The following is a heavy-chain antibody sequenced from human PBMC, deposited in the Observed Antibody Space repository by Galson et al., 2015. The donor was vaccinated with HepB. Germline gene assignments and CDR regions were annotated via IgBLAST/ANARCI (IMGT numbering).Heavy chain of an antibody. Sequence: SCKASGGTFSSYAISWVRQAPGQGLEWMGRIIPILGIANYAQKFQGRVTITADKSTSTAYMELSSLRSEDTAVYYCARMTPEEDAFDIWGQGTMVTVSS. V-gene: IGHV1-69*04. CDR2: IIPILGIA. CDR3: ARMTPEEDAFDI. J-gene: IGHJ3*02. CDR1: GGTFSSYA.